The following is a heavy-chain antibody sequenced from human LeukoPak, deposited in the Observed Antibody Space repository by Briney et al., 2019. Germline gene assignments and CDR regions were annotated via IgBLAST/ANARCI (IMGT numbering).Heavy chain of an antibody. CDR1: GFTFSSYE. D-gene: IGHD6-13*01. Sequence: PGGSLRLSRAASGFTFSSYEMNWVRQAPGKGLEWVSYISSSGSTIYYADSVKGRFTISRDNAKNSLYLQMNSLRAEDTAVYYCARSSSWYLFWGQGTLVTVSS. V-gene: IGHV3-48*03. J-gene: IGHJ4*02. CDR3: ARSSSWYLF. CDR2: ISSSGSTI.